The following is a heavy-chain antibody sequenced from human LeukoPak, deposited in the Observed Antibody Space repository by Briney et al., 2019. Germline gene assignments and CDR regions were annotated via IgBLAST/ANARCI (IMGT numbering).Heavy chain of an antibody. CDR1: GYTFTSYG. Sequence: ASVKVSCKASGYTFTSYGISWVRQAPGHGLEWMGWISAYNGSTNYAQKLQGRVTMTTDTSTITAYMELRSLRSDDTAVYYCARDLRITVSVAEKVNSGYWGQGTLVTVSS. CDR3: ARDLRITVSVAEKVNSGY. D-gene: IGHD6-19*01. CDR2: ISAYNGST. J-gene: IGHJ4*02. V-gene: IGHV1-18*01.